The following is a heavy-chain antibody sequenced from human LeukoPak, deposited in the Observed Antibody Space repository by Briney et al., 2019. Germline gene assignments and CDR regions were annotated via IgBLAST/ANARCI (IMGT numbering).Heavy chain of an antibody. D-gene: IGHD2-15*01. CDR2: ISGSGDST. CDR3: AKDRGRMWVQVAN. J-gene: IGHJ4*02. Sequence: GGSLRLSCMGTGFTFSSDAMGWVRQAPGKGLEWVSGISGSGDSTYYADSVKGRFTISRDNSKNTLYLQMNSLRVEDTAVYYCAKDRGRMWVQVANWGQGTLVTVSS. CDR1: GFTFSSDA. V-gene: IGHV3-23*01.